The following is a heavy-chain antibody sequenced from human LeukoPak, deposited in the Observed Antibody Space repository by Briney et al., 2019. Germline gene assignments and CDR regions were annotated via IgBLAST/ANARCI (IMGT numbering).Heavy chain of an antibody. CDR1: GGSISSGDYY. V-gene: IGHV4-30-4*01. Sequence: NSSETLSLICTVSGGSISSGDYYWSWIRQPPGKGLEWIGYMYYGGSTYYNPSLKSRATISVDTSKNQFSLKLTSVTAADTAVYYCARPYYYDSRIDPWGQGTLVTVSS. CDR3: ARPYYYDSRIDP. CDR2: MYYGGST. D-gene: IGHD3-22*01. J-gene: IGHJ5*02.